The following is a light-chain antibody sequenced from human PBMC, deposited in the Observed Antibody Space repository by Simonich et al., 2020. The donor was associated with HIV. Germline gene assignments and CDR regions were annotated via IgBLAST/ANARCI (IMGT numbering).Light chain of an antibody. Sequence: QSALTQPASVSGSPGQSITISCTGTSSDVGSSKLVSWYQQNPGKAPKLMIYEGSKRPSGVSNRFSGSKSGNTASLTISGLQAEDETDYYCCSYVGSSTHVVFGGGTKLTVL. J-gene: IGLJ2*01. V-gene: IGLV2-23*01. CDR1: SSDVGSSKL. CDR2: EGS. CDR3: CSYVGSSTHVV.